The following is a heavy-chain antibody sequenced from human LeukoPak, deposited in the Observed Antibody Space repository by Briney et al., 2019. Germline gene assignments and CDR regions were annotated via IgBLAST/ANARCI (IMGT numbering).Heavy chain of an antibody. CDR3: AVKGGYNDWDAPFDY. Sequence: TGGSLRLSCAASGFTFSSYWMHWVRHAPGKGLVWVARVNGDGSSTTYADSVKGRFTVSRDNAKKALYLQMNSLGAEDTAVYYCAVKGGYNDWDAPFDYWGQGTLVTVSS. J-gene: IGHJ4*02. V-gene: IGHV3-74*01. CDR1: GFTFSSYW. CDR2: VNGDGSST. D-gene: IGHD5-12*01.